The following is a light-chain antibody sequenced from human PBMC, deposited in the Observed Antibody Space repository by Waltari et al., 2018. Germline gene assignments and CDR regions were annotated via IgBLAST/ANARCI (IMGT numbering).Light chain of an antibody. V-gene: IGKV1-9*01. Sequence: IQLTQSPSSLSASVGDRVTISCRASHDISSHLAWYQQKPGKAPTLLIYPASTLESGVPARFSGSGSGTEFTLTITSLQPEDFATYFCQDLHDYPVFGRGTKVD. CDR2: PAS. J-gene: IGKJ3*01. CDR1: HDISSH. CDR3: QDLHDYPV.